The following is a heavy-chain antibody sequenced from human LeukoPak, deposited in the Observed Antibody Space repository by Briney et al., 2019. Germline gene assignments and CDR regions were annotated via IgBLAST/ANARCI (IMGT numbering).Heavy chain of an antibody. CDR3: ARDLNYYGSSGYNPFDY. D-gene: IGHD3-22*01. CDR2: ISSSSSYI. CDR1: GFTFSSYS. Sequence: PGGSLRLSCAASGFTFSSYSMNWVRQAPGKGLEWVSSISSSSSYIYYADSVKGRFTISRDNAKNSLYLQMNSLRAEDTAVYYCARDLNYYGSSGYNPFDYWGQGTLVTVSS. J-gene: IGHJ4*02. V-gene: IGHV3-21*01.